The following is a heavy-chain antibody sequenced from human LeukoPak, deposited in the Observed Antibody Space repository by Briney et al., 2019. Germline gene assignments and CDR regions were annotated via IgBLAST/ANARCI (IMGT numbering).Heavy chain of an antibody. CDR1: GGTFSSYV. CDR2: INPNSGGT. Sequence: ASVKVSCKASGGTFSSYVITWVRQAPGQGLEWMGWINPNSGGTNYAQKFQGRVTMTRDTSISTAYMELSRLRSDDTAVYYCAARAPHDDYWGQGTLVTVSS. V-gene: IGHV1-2*02. CDR3: AARAPHDDY. J-gene: IGHJ4*02.